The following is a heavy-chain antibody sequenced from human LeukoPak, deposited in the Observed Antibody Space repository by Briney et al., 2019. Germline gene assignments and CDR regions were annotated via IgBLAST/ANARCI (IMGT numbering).Heavy chain of an antibody. CDR1: GFTFSSYA. CDR3: AKVGGIYDFWSGSTTNYFDY. V-gene: IGHV3-23*01. CDR2: ISGSGGST. Sequence: GGSLRLSCAASGFTFSSYAMSWVRQAPGKGLEWVSAISGSGGSTYYADSVKGRFTISRDNSKNTLYLQMNSLRAEDTAVYYCAKVGGIYDFWSGSTTNYFDYWGQGTLVTVYS. D-gene: IGHD3-3*01. J-gene: IGHJ4*02.